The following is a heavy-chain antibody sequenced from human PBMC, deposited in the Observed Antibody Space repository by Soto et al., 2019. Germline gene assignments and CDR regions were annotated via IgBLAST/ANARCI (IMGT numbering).Heavy chain of an antibody. CDR3: ARDDEGGSYCDLGY. CDR1: GFTFSNYI. Sequence: QVQLVESGGGVVQPGRSLRLSCAASGFTFSNYIMHWVRQAPGKGLEWVAIILHDGNNKYYADSVKGRFTISRDNSKNTLSLLMNSLRTEDTAIYYCARDDEGGSYCDLGYWGQGTLVTVSS. J-gene: IGHJ4*02. V-gene: IGHV3-30-3*01. CDR2: ILHDGNNK. D-gene: IGHD3-10*01.